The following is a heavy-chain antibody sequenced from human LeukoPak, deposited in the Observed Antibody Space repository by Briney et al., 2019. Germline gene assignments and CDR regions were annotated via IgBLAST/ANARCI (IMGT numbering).Heavy chain of an antibody. V-gene: IGHV4-38-2*01. CDR1: GYSISSGYY. Sequence: KPSETLSLTCAVSGYSISSGYYWGWIRQPPGKGLEWIGSIYHSGSTYYNPSLKSRVTISVDTSKNLLSLKLSSVTAADTAVYYCARHEGDSPFDYWGQGTLVTVSS. J-gene: IGHJ4*02. CDR2: IYHSGST. CDR3: ARHEGDSPFDY. D-gene: IGHD3-16*01.